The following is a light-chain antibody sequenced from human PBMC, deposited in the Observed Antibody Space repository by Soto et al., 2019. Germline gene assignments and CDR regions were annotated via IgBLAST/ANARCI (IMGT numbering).Light chain of an antibody. CDR1: SSDVGGYNY. CDR2: DVS. V-gene: IGLV2-11*01. CDR3: CSYAGSYILV. J-gene: IGLJ2*01. Sequence: QSALTQPRSVSGSPGQSVNISCTGTSSDVGGYNYVSWYQQHPGKAPKLMIYDVSKRPSGVPDRFSGSKSGNTASLTISGLQAEDEADYYCCSYAGSYILVFGGGTKLTVL.